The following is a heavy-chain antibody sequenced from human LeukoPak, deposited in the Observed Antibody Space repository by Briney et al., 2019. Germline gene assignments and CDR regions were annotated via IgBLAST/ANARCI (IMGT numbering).Heavy chain of an antibody. CDR1: GFSIRSFW. D-gene: IGHD7-27*01. CDR3: ARGPAWGAIDY. J-gene: IGHJ4*02. V-gene: IGHV3-7*01. Sequence: GGSLRLSCAVSGFSIRSFWMSWVRQTPGKGLEWVADMNGDGSVTYYVDSVKGRFTVSRDNAKNSLYLQMSSLRAEDTAVYYCARGPAWGAIDYWGQGTLVTVSS. CDR2: MNGDGSVT.